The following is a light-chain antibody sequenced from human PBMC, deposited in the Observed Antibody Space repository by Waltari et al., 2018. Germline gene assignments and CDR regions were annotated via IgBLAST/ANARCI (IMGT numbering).Light chain of an antibody. CDR1: QTVRTTY. CDR3: QQYDISPLT. Sequence: EIVLTQSPGTLSLSPGERATLSCRASQTVRTTYLAWYQQKPGQAPTLLIYGASSRATGIPDRCSVSGSGTDFSLTISSLEPEDFAVYYCQQYDISPLTFGGGTKVEIK. J-gene: IGKJ4*01. V-gene: IGKV3-20*01. CDR2: GAS.